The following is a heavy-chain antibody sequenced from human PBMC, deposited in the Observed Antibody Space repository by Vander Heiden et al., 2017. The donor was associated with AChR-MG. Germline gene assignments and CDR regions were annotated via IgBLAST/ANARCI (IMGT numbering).Heavy chain of an antibody. CDR1: GFTFSSDE. V-gene: IGHV3-48*03. D-gene: IGHD3-10*01. Sequence: EVQLVESGGGLVQPGGSLRLSCAASGFTFSSDEMNWVRQAPGKGLGWVSYIRSSDSPIYYADSVKGRFTISRDNAKNSLYLQMDSLRAEDTAVYYCARAQEFAFDIWGQGTMVTVSS. CDR3: ARAQEFAFDI. CDR2: IRSSDSPI. J-gene: IGHJ3*02.